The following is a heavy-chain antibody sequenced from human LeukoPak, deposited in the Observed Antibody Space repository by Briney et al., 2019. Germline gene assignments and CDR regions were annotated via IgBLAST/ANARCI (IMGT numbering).Heavy chain of an antibody. V-gene: IGHV4-34*01. J-gene: IGHJ4*02. D-gene: IGHD4-23*01. CDR1: GGSFSGYY. CDR2: INHSGST. CDR3: ARRWFRYYFDY. Sequence: KPSETLSLTCAVYGGSFSGYYWSWIRQPPGKGLEWIGEINHSGSTNYNPSLKSRVTISVDTSKNQFPLKLSSVTAADTAVYYCARRWFRYYFDYWGQGTLVTVSS.